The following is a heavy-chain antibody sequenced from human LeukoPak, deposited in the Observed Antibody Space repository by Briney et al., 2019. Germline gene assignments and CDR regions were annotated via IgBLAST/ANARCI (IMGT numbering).Heavy chain of an antibody. V-gene: IGHV3-23*01. CDR3: AKGQYQLLFVSLRGYYFDY. D-gene: IGHD2-2*01. J-gene: IGHJ4*02. CDR1: GFTFSSYA. Sequence: GESLKISCAASGFTFSSYAMSWVRQAPGKGLEWVSAISGSGGSTYYADSVKGRFTISRDNSKNTLYLQMNSLRAEDTAVYYCAKGQYQLLFVSLRGYYFDYWGQGTLVTVSS. CDR2: ISGSGGST.